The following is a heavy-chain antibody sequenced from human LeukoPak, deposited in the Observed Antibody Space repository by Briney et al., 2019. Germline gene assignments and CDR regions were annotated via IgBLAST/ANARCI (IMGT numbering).Heavy chain of an antibody. CDR1: GFTFSSYA. J-gene: IGHJ4*02. V-gene: IGHV3-23*01. D-gene: IGHD2-15*01. Sequence: GGSLRLSCAASGFTFSSYAMSWVRQAPGKGLGWVSAISGSGGSTYYADSVKGRFTISRGNSKNTLYLQMNSLRAEDTAVYYCAKDPGYCSGGSCDHFDYWGQGTLVTVSS. CDR2: ISGSGGST. CDR3: AKDPGYCSGGSCDHFDY.